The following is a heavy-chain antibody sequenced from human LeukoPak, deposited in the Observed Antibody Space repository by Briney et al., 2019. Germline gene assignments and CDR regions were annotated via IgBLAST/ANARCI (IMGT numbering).Heavy chain of an antibody. CDR1: GFTFSNYA. V-gene: IGHV3-64D*09. CDR2: ISSTGGST. J-gene: IGHJ4*02. Sequence: GGSLRLSCSASGFTFSNYAMHWVRQAPGKGLECISTISSTGGSTYYADSAKGRFTISRDNSKNTLYLQMSSLRAEDTAVYYCVRDTSYCSGGRCFATYSFDYWGQGTRVTVSS. D-gene: IGHD2-15*01. CDR3: VRDTSYCSGGRCFATYSFDY.